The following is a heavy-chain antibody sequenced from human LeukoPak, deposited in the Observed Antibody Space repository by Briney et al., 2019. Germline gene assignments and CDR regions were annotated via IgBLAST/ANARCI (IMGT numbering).Heavy chain of an antibody. V-gene: IGHV3-21*01. J-gene: IGHJ5*02. D-gene: IGHD6-13*01. CDR2: ISSSSSYI. CDR3: ARDSSSWYSAWFDP. Sequence: GGFLRLSCAASGFTFSSYSMNWVRQAPGKGLEWVSSISSSSSYIYYADSVKGRFTISRDNAKNSLYLQMNSLRAEDTAVYYCARDSSSWYSAWFDPWGQGTLVTVSS. CDR1: GFTFSSYS.